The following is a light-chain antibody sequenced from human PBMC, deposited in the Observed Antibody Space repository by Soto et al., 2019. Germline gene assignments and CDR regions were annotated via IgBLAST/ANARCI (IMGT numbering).Light chain of an antibody. V-gene: IGLV2-14*01. CDR3: HSYTKSSAVV. Sequence: QSALTQPAALSGSPGQSITISCAGTREDIGAYDYVSWYLQRPGNAPNPLVYEVTNRPSAVSDRFSGGKSGNTASLTICGLQAVDEADYYCHSYTKSSAVVFGGG. CDR1: REDIGAYDY. J-gene: IGLJ2*01. CDR2: EVT.